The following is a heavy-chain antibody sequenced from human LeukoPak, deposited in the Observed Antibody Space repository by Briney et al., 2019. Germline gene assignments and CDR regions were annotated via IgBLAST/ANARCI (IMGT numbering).Heavy chain of an antibody. Sequence: TSETLSLTCAVYGGSFSGYYWSWIRQPPGKGLERIGEINHSGSTNYNPSLKSRVTISVDTSKNQFSLKLSSVTAADTAVYYCASGKARIAVAGRFDYWGQGTLVTVSS. D-gene: IGHD6-19*01. CDR1: GGSFSGYY. CDR2: INHSGST. CDR3: ASGKARIAVAGRFDY. J-gene: IGHJ4*02. V-gene: IGHV4-34*01.